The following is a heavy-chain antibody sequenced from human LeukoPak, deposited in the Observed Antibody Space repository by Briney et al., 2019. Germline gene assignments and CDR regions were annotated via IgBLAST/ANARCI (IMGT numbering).Heavy chain of an antibody. CDR2: FVSEDDET. V-gene: IGHV1-24*01. CDR1: GSTLTEFS. CDR3: ATIAPGDLFDS. Sequence: ASVTVSCKVSGSTLTEFSIHWVRQAPGKGLEGMEGFVSEDDETIYAQSFQGRVTMTDDTSTDTAYMELSSLRSEDTAMYYCATIAPGDLFDSWGQGTLVTVSS. D-gene: IGHD3-16*01. J-gene: IGHJ4*02.